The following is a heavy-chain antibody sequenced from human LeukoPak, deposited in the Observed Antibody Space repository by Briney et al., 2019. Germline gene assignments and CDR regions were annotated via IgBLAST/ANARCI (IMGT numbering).Heavy chain of an antibody. Sequence: SETLSLTCTVSGGSISSYYWSWIRQPPGKGLEWIGYIYYSGSTNYNPSLKSRVTISVDTSKNQFSLKLSSVTAADTAVYYCARVQYSSSWYGYYYYMDVWGKGTTVTVSS. V-gene: IGHV4-59*01. D-gene: IGHD6-13*01. CDR3: ARVQYSSSWYGYYYYMDV. J-gene: IGHJ6*03. CDR1: GGSISSYY. CDR2: IYYSGST.